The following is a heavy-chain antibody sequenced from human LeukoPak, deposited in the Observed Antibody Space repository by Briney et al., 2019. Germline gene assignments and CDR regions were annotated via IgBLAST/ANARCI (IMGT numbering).Heavy chain of an antibody. D-gene: IGHD3-22*01. CDR2: IYYSGST. Sequence: KSSETLSLTCTVSGGSISSYYWSWIRQPPGKGLEWIGYIYYSGSTNYNPSLKSRVTISVDTSKNQFSLKLTSVAAAGTAVYYCARVTGYMIEDYFDYWGQGTLVTVSS. CDR1: GGSISSYY. V-gene: IGHV4-59*01. CDR3: ARVTGYMIEDYFDY. J-gene: IGHJ4*02.